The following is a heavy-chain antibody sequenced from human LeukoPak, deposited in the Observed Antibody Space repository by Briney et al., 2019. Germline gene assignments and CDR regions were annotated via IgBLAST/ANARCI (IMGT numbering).Heavy chain of an antibody. D-gene: IGHD5-24*01. CDR1: GGSISSYY. V-gene: IGHV4-59*01. Sequence: SETLSLTCTVSGGSISSYYWSWIRQPPGKGLEWIGYIYYSGSTNYNPSLKSRVTISVDTSKNQFSLKLSSVTAADTAVYYCARESSGEMATTYFDYWGQGTLVTVSS. CDR2: IYYSGST. CDR3: ARESSGEMATTYFDY. J-gene: IGHJ4*02.